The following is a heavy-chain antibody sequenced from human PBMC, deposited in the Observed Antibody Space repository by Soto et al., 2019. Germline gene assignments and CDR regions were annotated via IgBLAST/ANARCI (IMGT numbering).Heavy chain of an antibody. CDR1: GYTFTSYG. J-gene: IGHJ6*02. V-gene: IGHV1-18*01. Sequence: GASVKVSCKASGYTFTSYGISWVRQAPGQGLEWMGWISAYNGNTNYAQKLQGRVTMTTDTSTSTAYMELRSLRSDDTAVYYCARVEDYGGNSFHYYYGMDVWGQGTTVTLSS. CDR2: ISAYNGNT. D-gene: IGHD4-17*01. CDR3: ARVEDYGGNSFHYYYGMDV.